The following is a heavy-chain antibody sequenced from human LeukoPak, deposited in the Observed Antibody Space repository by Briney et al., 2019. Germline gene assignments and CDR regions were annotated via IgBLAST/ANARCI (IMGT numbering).Heavy chain of an antibody. CDR1: GGSISSSSYY. V-gene: IGHV4-39*01. CDR3: ARHHYGAFLPFDY. D-gene: IGHD4-17*01. CDR2: IYSSGST. Sequence: SETLSLTCTVSGGSISSSSYYWGWIRQPPGKGLEWIGSIYSSGSTYYNPSLKSRVTIFVDTSKNQFSLKLSSVTAADTAGYYWARHHYGAFLPFDYGGQETLVPVSS. J-gene: IGHJ4*02.